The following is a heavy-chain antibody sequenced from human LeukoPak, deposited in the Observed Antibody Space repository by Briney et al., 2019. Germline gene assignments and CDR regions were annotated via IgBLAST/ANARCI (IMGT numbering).Heavy chain of an antibody. CDR1: GFTFSSYG. V-gene: IGHV3-33*06. CDR2: IWYDGSNK. D-gene: IGHD1-20*01. J-gene: IGHJ4*02. CDR3: AKDVGIIGTPFDY. Sequence: GGSLRLSCAASGFTFSSYGMHWVRQAPGKGLEWVAVIWYDGSNKYYADSVRGRFTISRDNSKNTLYLQMNSLRAEDTAVYYCAKDVGIIGTPFDYWGQGTLVTVSS.